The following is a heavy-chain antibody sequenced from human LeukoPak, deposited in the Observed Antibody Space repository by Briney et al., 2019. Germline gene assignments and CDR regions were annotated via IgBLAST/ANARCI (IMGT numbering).Heavy chain of an antibody. V-gene: IGHV1-24*01. Sequence: ASVKVSCKVSGCSLTELSMHWVRQAPGKGLEWMGGFDPEDGETIYAQKFQGRVTMTEDTSTDTAYMELSSLRSEDTAVYYCASKDLNWFDPWGQGTLVTVSS. CDR1: GCSLTELS. CDR3: ASKDLNWFDP. J-gene: IGHJ5*02. CDR2: FDPEDGET.